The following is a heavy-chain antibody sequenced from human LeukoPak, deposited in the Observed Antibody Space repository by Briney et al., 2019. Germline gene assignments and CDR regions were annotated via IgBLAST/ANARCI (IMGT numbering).Heavy chain of an antibody. J-gene: IGHJ4*02. CDR2: IKSKTDDGTT. D-gene: IGHD4-17*01. Sequence: PGGSLRLSCAASGFTFSNVWMSWVRQAPGKGLEWLGRIKSKTDDGTTDYAAPVKGRFTISRDDSKNTLYLQMNSLKTEDTAVYYCTTYGDYEGLIDYWGQGTLVTVSS. V-gene: IGHV3-15*01. CDR3: TTYGDYEGLIDY. CDR1: GFTFSNVW.